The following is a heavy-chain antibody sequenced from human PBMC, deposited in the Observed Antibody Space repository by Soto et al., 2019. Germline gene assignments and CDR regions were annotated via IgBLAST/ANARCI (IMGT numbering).Heavy chain of an antibody. CDR1: GFTFSSYE. Sequence: PGGSMRLSCAASGFTFSSYEMNWVRQAPGKGLEWVSYISSSGSTIYYADSVKGRFTISRDNAKNSLYLQMNSLRAEDTAVYYCASNCGGDCPYYYYGMDVWGQGTTVTVSS. J-gene: IGHJ6*02. V-gene: IGHV3-48*03. CDR2: ISSSGSTI. CDR3: ASNCGGDCPYYYYGMDV. D-gene: IGHD2-21*02.